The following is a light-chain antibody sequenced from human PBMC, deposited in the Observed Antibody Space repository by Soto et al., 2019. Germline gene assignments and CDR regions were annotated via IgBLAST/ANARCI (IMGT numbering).Light chain of an antibody. CDR3: QKYNSAPLT. Sequence: DVQMTQSPSSRPASVGTRATITGRGGKGIPPYLPWFQQKPGKVPRLLIYATSTLQSGVPSRFSGSGSGTDFTLTISSLQPEDVATYYCQKYNSAPLTFGGGTKVEIK. CDR1: KGIPPY. CDR2: ATS. V-gene: IGKV1-27*01. J-gene: IGKJ4*01.